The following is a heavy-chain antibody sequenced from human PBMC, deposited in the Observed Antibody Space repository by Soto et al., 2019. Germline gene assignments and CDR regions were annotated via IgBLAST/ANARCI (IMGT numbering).Heavy chain of an antibody. D-gene: IGHD6-19*01. V-gene: IGHV3-30*18. CDR2: MSYDGSNK. CDR3: SKQWLDYFDY. Sequence: QVQLVESGGGVVQPGRSLRLSCAASGFTFTSYGMHWVRQAPGKGLEWVAVMSYDGSNKYYADSVKGRFTISRDTSKETLELQKNRPRAEETAGDYCSKQWLDYFDYWGQGTLVTVSS. CDR1: GFTFTSYG. J-gene: IGHJ4*02.